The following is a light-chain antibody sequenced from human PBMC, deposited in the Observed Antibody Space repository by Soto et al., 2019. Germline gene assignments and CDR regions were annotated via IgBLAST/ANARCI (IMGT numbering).Light chain of an antibody. CDR1: RSVSNNY. CDR2: GAS. CDR3: QQYATSPLT. J-gene: IGKJ1*01. Sequence: EIVLTHFPGTLSLSPGERATLSCRASRSVSNNYLAWYQQKPGQAPRLVIFGASNRATGIPDRFSASGSGTEFTLTISRLEPEDVAVYYCQQYATSPLTFGHGTKVEI. V-gene: IGKV3-20*01.